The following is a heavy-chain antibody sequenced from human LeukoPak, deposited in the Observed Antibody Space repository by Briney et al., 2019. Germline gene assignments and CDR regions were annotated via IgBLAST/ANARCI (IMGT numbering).Heavy chain of an antibody. V-gene: IGHV4-34*01. J-gene: IGHJ4*02. Sequence: SETLSLTCAVYGGSFSGYYWSWIRQPPGKGLEWIGEINHSGSTNYNPSLKSRVTISVDTSKNQFSLKLSSVTAADTAVYYCATCSGGSCYDWGQGTLVTVSS. CDR1: GGSFSGYY. D-gene: IGHD2-15*01. CDR3: ATCSGGSCYD. CDR2: INHSGST.